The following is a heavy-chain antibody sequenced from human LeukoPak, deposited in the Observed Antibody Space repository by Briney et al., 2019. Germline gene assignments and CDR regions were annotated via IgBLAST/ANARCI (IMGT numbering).Heavy chain of an antibody. CDR3: ATSYYDILTGLPANWFDP. D-gene: IGHD3-9*01. CDR1: GYTFTSYA. V-gene: IGHV1-3*01. CDR2: INAGNGNT. Sequence: ASVKVSCKASGYTFTSYAMHWVRQAPGQRLEWMGWINAGNGNTKYSQKFQGRVTITRDTSASTAYMELSSLRSEDTAVYYCATSYYDILTGLPANWFDPWGQGTLVTVSS. J-gene: IGHJ5*02.